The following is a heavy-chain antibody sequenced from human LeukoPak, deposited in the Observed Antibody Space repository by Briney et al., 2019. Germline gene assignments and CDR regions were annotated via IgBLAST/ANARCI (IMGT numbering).Heavy chain of an antibody. CDR3: ARDLRHPDAFDI. CDR2: IRYDGSNK. J-gene: IGHJ3*02. Sequence: GGSLRLSCAASGFTFSSFGMRWVRPAPPKGRERVAFIRYDGSNKYYADSVKGRFTISRKHSKNTLYLQMNIRRAEDTALYSGARDLRHPDAFDICGQGTMVTVSS. D-gene: IGHD6-25*01. CDR1: GFTFSSFG. V-gene: IGHV3-30*02.